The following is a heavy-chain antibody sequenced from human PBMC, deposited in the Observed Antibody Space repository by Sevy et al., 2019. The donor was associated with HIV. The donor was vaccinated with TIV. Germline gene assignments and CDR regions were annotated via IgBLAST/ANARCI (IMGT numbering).Heavy chain of an antibody. CDR3: VKSYFGSGTSYGMDL. CDR2: IRQDGSEE. Sequence: GGSLRLSCAVSGFTFRNFWMSWVRQAPGKGLEWVANIRQDGSEEYYVDSVRGRITISRDNAKNSLFLQLNSLRADDTAIYYCVKSYFGSGTSYGMDLWGRGITVTVSS. CDR1: GFTFRNFW. V-gene: IGHV3-7*01. D-gene: IGHD3-10*01. J-gene: IGHJ6*02.